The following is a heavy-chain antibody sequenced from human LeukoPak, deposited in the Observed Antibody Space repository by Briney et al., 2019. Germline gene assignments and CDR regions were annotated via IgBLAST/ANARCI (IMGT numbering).Heavy chain of an antibody. Sequence: SETLSLTCAVYGVSFSGYYWSWIRQPPGKGLEWIGEINHSGSTNYNPSLKSRVTISVDTSKNQFSLKLSSVTAADTAVYYCARHGARAAAYYWGQGTLVTVSS. CDR1: GVSFSGYY. D-gene: IGHD6-13*01. J-gene: IGHJ4*02. V-gene: IGHV4-34*01. CDR3: ARHGARAAAYY. CDR2: INHSGST.